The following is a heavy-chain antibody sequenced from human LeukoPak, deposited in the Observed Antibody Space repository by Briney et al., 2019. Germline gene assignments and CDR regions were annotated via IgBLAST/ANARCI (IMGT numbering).Heavy chain of an antibody. J-gene: IGHJ4*02. V-gene: IGHV3-30*03. CDR3: AGDYYGL. Sequence: GGSLRLSCAASAFTVSSYGMHWVRQAPGKGLEWVAVISYDGSNKYYADSVKGRFTISRDNSKNTLYLQMNSLRAEDTAVYYCAGDYYGLRGQGTLVTVSS. CDR2: ISYDGSNK. CDR1: AFTVSSYG. D-gene: IGHD4-17*01.